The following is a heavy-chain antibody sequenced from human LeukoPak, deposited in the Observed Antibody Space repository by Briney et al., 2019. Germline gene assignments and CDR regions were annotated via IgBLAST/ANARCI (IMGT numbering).Heavy chain of an antibody. CDR3: ARPGYSGYDLAAFDI. CDR2: IHYSGNT. D-gene: IGHD5-12*01. CDR1: GASISSGSHY. Sequence: SEALSLTCTVSGASISSGSHYWSWIRQPPGKGLEWIGRIHYSGNTYYNPSLKSRVTISVDTSKNHFSLKLSSVTAADTAIYYCARPGYSGYDLAAFDIWGQGTMVTVSS. J-gene: IGHJ3*02. V-gene: IGHV4-39*02.